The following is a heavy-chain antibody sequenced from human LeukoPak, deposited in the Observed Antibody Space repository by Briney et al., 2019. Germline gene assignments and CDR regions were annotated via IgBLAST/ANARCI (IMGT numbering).Heavy chain of an antibody. J-gene: IGHJ5*02. CDR2: IYTSGST. D-gene: IGHD1-7*01. CDR1: GGSISSYY. V-gene: IGHV4-4*09. Sequence: SETLFLTCTVSGGSISSYYWSWIRQPPGKGLEWIGYIYTSGSTNYNPSLKSRVTISVDTSKNQFSLKLSSVTAADTAVYYCARLVVRITGTTGWFDPWGQGTLVTVSS. CDR3: ARLVVRITGTTGWFDP.